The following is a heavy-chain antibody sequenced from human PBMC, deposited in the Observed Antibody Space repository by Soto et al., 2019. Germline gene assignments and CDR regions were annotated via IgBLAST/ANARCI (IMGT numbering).Heavy chain of an antibody. Sequence: SETLSLTCAVYGGSFRGHYWSWIRQPPGKGLEWIGEINHSGSTNYNPSLKSRVTISVDTSKNQFSLKLSSVTAADTAVYYCARDLGGYSYDYTYWGQGTLVTVSS. J-gene: IGHJ4*02. V-gene: IGHV4-34*01. CDR3: ARDLGGYSYDYTY. CDR1: GGSFRGHY. CDR2: INHSGST. D-gene: IGHD5-18*01.